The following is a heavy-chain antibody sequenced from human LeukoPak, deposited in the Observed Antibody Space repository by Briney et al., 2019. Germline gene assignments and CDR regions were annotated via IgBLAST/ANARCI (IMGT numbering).Heavy chain of an antibody. CDR3: ARDEDYGDYAVDY. D-gene: IGHD4-17*01. J-gene: IGHJ4*02. Sequence: GGSLRLSCAASGFTFSSYAMHWVRQAPGKGLEWVAVISYDGSNKYYADSVEGRFTISRDNSKNTLYLQMNSLRAEDTAVYYCARDEDYGDYAVDYWGQGTLVTVSS. CDR1: GFTFSSYA. CDR2: ISYDGSNK. V-gene: IGHV3-30-3*01.